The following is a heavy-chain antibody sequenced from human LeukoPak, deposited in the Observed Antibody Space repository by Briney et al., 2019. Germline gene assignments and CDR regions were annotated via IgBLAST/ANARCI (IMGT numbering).Heavy chain of an antibody. D-gene: IGHD5-12*01. Sequence: ASVKVSCKASGYTFTSYYMHWVRQAPGQGLEWMGIINPSGGSTSYAQKFQGRVTMTRDMSTSTVYMELSSLRSEGTAVYYCARDKDRGGYDLDYYYYMDVWGKGTTVTVSS. V-gene: IGHV1-46*01. J-gene: IGHJ6*03. CDR3: ARDKDRGGYDLDYYYYMDV. CDR2: INPSGGST. CDR1: GYTFTSYY.